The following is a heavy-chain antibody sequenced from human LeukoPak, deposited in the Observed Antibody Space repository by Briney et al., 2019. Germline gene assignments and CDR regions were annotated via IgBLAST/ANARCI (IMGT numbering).Heavy chain of an antibody. V-gene: IGHV4-59*08. CDR2: MYNSGST. D-gene: IGHD3-16*01. CDR3: ARQFNFGYDAFDI. Sequence: PSETLSLTCTVSGGSISSYYWSWIRQPPGKGLEWIGYMYNSGSTNYNPSLKSQVTISVDTSKNQFSLKLSSVTAADTAVYYCARQFNFGYDAFDIWGQGTMVTVSS. J-gene: IGHJ3*02. CDR1: GGSISSYY.